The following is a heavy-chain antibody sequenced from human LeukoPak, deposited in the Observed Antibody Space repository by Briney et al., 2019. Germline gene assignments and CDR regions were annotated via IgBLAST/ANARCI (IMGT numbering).Heavy chain of an antibody. CDR3: ARALYCSSTSCYGFDY. V-gene: IGHV3-30*04. J-gene: IGHJ4*02. CDR1: GFTFSRYA. D-gene: IGHD2-2*01. CDR2: ISYDGSNK. Sequence: GGSLRLSCAASGFTFSRYALHWVRQAPGKGLEWVAVISYDGSNKYYAESVKGRFTISRDNSKNTLYLQMNSLRAEDTGVYYCARALYCSSTSCYGFDYWGQGTLVTVSS.